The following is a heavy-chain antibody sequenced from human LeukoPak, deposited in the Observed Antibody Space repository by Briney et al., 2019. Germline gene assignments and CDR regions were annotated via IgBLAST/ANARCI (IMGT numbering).Heavy chain of an antibody. Sequence: SVKVSCKASGGTFSSYAISWVRQAPGQGLEWMGGIIPIFGTANYAQKFQGRVTITADESTSTAYMELSSLRSEDTAVYYCATHGYSYGYYYYYGMDVWGQGTTVTVSS. J-gene: IGHJ6*02. CDR3: ATHGYSYGYYYYYGMDV. D-gene: IGHD5-18*01. CDR1: GGTFSSYA. CDR2: IIPIFGTA. V-gene: IGHV1-69*13.